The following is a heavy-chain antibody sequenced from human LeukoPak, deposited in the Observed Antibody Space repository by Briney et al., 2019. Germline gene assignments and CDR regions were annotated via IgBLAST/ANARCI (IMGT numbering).Heavy chain of an antibody. CDR1: GYTFTSYY. V-gene: IGHV1-2*02. CDR2: INPNSGGT. D-gene: IGHD3-10*01. J-gene: IGHJ1*01. CDR3: ARALDYYGSGSYYNIDFQH. Sequence: ASVKVSCKASGYTFTSYYMHWVRQAPGQGLEWMGWINPNSGGTNYAQKFQGRVTMTRDTSISTAYMELSRLRSDDTAVYYCARALDYYGSGSYYNIDFQHWGQGTLVTVSS.